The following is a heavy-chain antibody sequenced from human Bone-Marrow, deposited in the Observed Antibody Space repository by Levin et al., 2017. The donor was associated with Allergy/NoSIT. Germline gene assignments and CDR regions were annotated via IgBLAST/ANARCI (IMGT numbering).Heavy chain of an antibody. CDR2: IGTAADS. D-gene: IGHD2-2*01. V-gene: IGHV3-13*04. CDR1: GFTFSSYD. Sequence: GGSLRLSCAASGFTFSSYDMHWVRQATGRGLEWVSAIGTAADSNYSGSVKGRFTVSRDNAKNSFYLQMNSLRAGDTAVYYCARVALPRYCTSTSCSDSGYYFDYWGQGTLVTVSS. CDR3: ARVALPRYCTSTSCSDSGYYFDY. J-gene: IGHJ4*02.